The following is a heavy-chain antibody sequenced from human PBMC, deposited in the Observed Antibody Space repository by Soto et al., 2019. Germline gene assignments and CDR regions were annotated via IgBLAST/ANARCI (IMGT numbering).Heavy chain of an antibody. CDR2: IWYDGSNK. J-gene: IGHJ3*02. V-gene: IGHV3-33*01. CDR3: ARVSRSWSDAFDI. Sequence: QVQLVESGGGVVQPGRSLRLSCAASGFTFSSYGMHWVRQAPVKGLEWVAVIWYDGSNKYYADSLKGRFTISRDNSKNPLYLQMNSLRAEDTAVYSCARVSRSWSDAFDIWGQGTMVTVSS. D-gene: IGHD6-13*01. CDR1: GFTFSSYG.